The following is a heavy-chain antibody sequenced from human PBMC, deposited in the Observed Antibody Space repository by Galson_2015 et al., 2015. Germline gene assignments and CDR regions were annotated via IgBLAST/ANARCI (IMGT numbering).Heavy chain of an antibody. CDR3: AHINPGSFFDWPRPSRGFDP. D-gene: IGHD3/OR15-3a*01. V-gene: IGHV2-5*01. CDR1: GFSLSTSGVG. CDR2: IYWNDDK. J-gene: IGHJ5*02. Sequence: PALVTPTPTLTLTCTFSGFSLSTSGVGVGWIRQPPGKALEWLGLIYWNDDKRYSPSLKSRLTITKDTSKNQVVLTMTNMDPVDTATYYCAHINPGSFFDWPRPSRGFDPWGQGTLVTVSS.